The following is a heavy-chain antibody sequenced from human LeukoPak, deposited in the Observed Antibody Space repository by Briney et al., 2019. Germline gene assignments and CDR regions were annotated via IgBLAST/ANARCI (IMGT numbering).Heavy chain of an antibody. CDR2: IWYDGSNK. CDR1: GFTFSSYG. V-gene: IGHV3-33*06. D-gene: IGHD3-10*01. Sequence: PGGSLRLSCAASGFTFSSYGMHWVRQAPGKGLEWVAVIWYDGSNKYYADSVKGRFTISRDNSKNTLYLQMNSLRAEDTAVYYCAKHARFGELLVGKSYYLDYWGQGTLVTVSS. J-gene: IGHJ4*02. CDR3: AKHARFGELLVGKSYYLDY.